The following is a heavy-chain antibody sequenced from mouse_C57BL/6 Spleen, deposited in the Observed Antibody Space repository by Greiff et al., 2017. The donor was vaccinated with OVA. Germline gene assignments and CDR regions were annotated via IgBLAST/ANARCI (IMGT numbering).Heavy chain of an antibody. V-gene: IGHV1-52*01. CDR1: GYTFTSYW. CDR2: IDPSDSET. D-gene: IGHD1-1*01. CDR3: ARDYGSRGGPLAY. J-gene: IGHJ3*01. Sequence: QVQLKQPGAELVRPGSSVKLSCKASGYTFTSYWMHWVKQRPIQGLEWIGNIDPSDSETHYNQKFKDKATLTVDKSSSTAYMQLSSLTSEDSAVYYCARDYGSRGGPLAYWGQGTLVTVSA.